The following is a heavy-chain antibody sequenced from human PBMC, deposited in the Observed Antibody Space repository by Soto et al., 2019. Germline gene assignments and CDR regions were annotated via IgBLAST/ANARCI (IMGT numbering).Heavy chain of an antibody. D-gene: IGHD4-17*01. CDR2: INAGNGNT. V-gene: IGHV1-3*01. Sequence: SVKRSCKXSGYTFTSYARHWVRQAPGQRLEWMGWINAGNGNTKYSQKFQGRVTITRDTSASTAYMELSSLRSEDTAVYYCARDDYGDYAYYYGMDVCGQGTTVTVSS. J-gene: IGHJ6*02. CDR1: GYTFTSYA. CDR3: ARDDYGDYAYYYGMDV.